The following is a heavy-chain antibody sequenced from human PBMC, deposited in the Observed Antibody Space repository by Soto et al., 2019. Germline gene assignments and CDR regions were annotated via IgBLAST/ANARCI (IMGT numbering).Heavy chain of an antibody. V-gene: IGHV4-59*01. CDR2: IHYSGRT. CDR1: GGSISTYY. CDR3: ARGKEAAAGPGRFDY. D-gene: IGHD3-10*01. Sequence: PSETLSLTCTVSGGSISTYYWSWIRQSPGKGLEWIGYIHYSGRTNHNPSLKSRVTISVDTSKNQFSLNLSSVTAADTAVYYCARGKEAAAGPGRFDYWGQGSLVTFSS. J-gene: IGHJ4*02.